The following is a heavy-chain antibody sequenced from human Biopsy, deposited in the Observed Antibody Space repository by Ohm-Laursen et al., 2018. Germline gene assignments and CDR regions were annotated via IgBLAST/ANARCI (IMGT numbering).Heavy chain of an antibody. V-gene: IGHV4-59*01. J-gene: IGHJ2*01. D-gene: IGHD3-22*01. Sequence: SETLSLTCTVSGDSISTYYWSWIRQPPGKGLEWIGHVYYTGGTDYNPSLQSRVTISVDTSKNHFSLRLRSVTPADTAIYYCARDRGYYSDRTVPGYFDLWGRGTLVTVSS. CDR1: GDSISTYY. CDR2: VYYTGGT. CDR3: ARDRGYYSDRTVPGYFDL.